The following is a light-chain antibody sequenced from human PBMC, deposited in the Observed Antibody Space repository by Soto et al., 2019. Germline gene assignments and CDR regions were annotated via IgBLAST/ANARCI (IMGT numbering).Light chain of an antibody. CDR1: QSISSW. CDR2: DAS. CDR3: QQYNSYSR. J-gene: IGKJ3*01. V-gene: IGKV1-5*01. Sequence: DIQMTQSPSTLSASVGDRVTITCRASQSISSWLAWYQQKPGKAPKLLIYDASSLASGVPSRFSGSGSGTEFTLTISSLQPDDFATYYCQQYNSYSRFGPGTKVDIK.